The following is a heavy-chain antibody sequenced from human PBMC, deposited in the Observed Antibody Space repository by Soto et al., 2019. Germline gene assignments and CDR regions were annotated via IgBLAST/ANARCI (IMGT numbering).Heavy chain of an antibody. CDR3: ARGGTSGWLKGAYDV. V-gene: IGHV1-69*01. D-gene: IGHD6-19*01. CDR1: GGTLNKHA. CDR2: IIPMFGLP. Sequence: QVQLVQSGAEVKKPGSSVKVSCRASGGTLNKHAITWVRRAPGLGLEWLGGIIPMFGLPNYPQKFQGRVTITADDSTNTSHMELNSLTSDDTAVYYCARGGTSGWLKGAYDVWGQGKMVTVSS. J-gene: IGHJ3*01.